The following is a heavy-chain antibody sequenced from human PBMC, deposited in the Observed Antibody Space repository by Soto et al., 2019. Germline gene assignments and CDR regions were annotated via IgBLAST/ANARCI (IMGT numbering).Heavy chain of an antibody. J-gene: IGHJ4*02. CDR2: IYYSGST. Sequence: SETLSLTCTVSGASIRSTDYYWSWIRQAPGKGLEWIGYIYYSGSTYYNPSLKSRVTISVGTSKNQFSLKLSSVTAADTAVYYCARVQRGYSGYDELWGQGTLVTVSS. CDR1: GASIRSTDYY. CDR3: ARVQRGYSGYDEL. V-gene: IGHV4-30-4*01. D-gene: IGHD5-12*01.